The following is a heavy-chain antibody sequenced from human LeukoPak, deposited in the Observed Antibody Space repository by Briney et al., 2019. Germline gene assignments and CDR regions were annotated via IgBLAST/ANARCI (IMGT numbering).Heavy chain of an antibody. J-gene: IGHJ5*02. CDR2: IYYSGST. V-gene: IGHV4-39*01. Sequence: SETLSLTCTVSGGSIRSSSYYWGWIRQPPGKGLEWIGSIYYSGSTYYNPSLKSRVTISVDTSKNQFSLKLSSVTAADTAVYYCAGRYFDWLRGIDPWGQGTLVTVSS. CDR3: AGRYFDWLRGIDP. D-gene: IGHD3-9*01. CDR1: GGSIRSSSYY.